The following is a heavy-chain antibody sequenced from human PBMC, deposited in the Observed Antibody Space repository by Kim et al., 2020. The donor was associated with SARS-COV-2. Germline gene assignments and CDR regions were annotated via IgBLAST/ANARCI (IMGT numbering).Heavy chain of an antibody. CDR3: AGCPRGPGFTSSSTSCYRGVFDY. Sequence: SETLSLTCAVYGGSFSGYYWSWIRQPPGKGLEWIGEINHSGSTNYNPSLKSRVTISVDTSKNQFSLKLSSVTAADTAVYYCAGCPRGPGFTSSSTSCYRGVFDYWGQGTLVTVSS. CDR2: INHSGST. V-gene: IGHV4-34*01. CDR1: GGSFSGYY. J-gene: IGHJ4*02. D-gene: IGHD2-2*02.